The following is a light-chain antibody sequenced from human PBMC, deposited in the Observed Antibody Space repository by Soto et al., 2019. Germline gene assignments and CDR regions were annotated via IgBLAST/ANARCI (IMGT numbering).Light chain of an antibody. CDR3: QQYNNWPRLT. V-gene: IGKV3-15*01. CDR2: GAS. J-gene: IGKJ4*01. Sequence: EIVMTQSPASLSVSPGESATVSCRASQSVSSNLAWYQQRPGQAPRLLIYGASTRATGVPGRFSGSGSRTEFTLIISSLESEDSAVYYCQQYNNWPRLTFGGGTKVEVK. CDR1: QSVSSN.